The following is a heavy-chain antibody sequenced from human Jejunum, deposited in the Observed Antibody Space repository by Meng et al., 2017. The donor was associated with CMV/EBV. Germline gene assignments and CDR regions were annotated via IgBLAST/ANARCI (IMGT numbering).Heavy chain of an antibody. Sequence: AASGFTFLTYTMSWVRQAPGKGLEWVSGISDSGGRTYYADSVKGRFSISRDNSKNTLYLQINSLRPEDTAIYYCAKERPVGGGFDYWGQGTLVTVSS. CDR2: ISDSGGRT. CDR3: AKERPVGGGFDY. CDR1: GFTFLTYT. J-gene: IGHJ4*02. D-gene: IGHD1-26*01. V-gene: IGHV3-23*01.